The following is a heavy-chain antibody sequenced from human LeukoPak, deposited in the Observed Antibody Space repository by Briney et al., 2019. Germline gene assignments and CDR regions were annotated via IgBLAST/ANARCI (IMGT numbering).Heavy chain of an antibody. J-gene: IGHJ4*02. D-gene: IGHD3-22*01. CDR2: INPDNRKI. CDR3: VREDYYDKNSYRSRGFDS. V-gene: IGHV3-48*04. Sequence: GWSVTLSCPACGFSLSRYRFHWLRQAAAKGQDGLSYINPDNRKIFDADSMRGRFTISRDNARNSLFLQMNSLRAEDTDIYYCVREDYYDKNSYRSRGFDSWGQGTLVTVSP. CDR1: GFSLSRYR.